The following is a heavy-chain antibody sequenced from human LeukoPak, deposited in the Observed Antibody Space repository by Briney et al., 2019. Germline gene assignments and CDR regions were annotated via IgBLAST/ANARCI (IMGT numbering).Heavy chain of an antibody. CDR3: ARDVAASLDY. CDR2: ISSDGSAI. Sequence: GGSLRLSCAASGFTFSSYSMNWVRQAPGKGLEWVSYISSDGSAITYADSVKGRFTISRENAKNSLYLQMNSLRAEDTAVYYCARDVAASLDYWGQGTLVTVSS. CDR1: GFTFSSYS. V-gene: IGHV3-48*04. D-gene: IGHD6-25*01. J-gene: IGHJ4*02.